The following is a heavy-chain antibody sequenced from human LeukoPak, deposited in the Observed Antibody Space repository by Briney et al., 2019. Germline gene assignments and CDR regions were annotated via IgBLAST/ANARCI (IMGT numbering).Heavy chain of an antibody. CDR3: ARGVDSWYYSFDI. CDR1: VYAFIDLY. CDR2: ISAYNGNT. J-gene: IGHJ3*02. V-gene: IGHV1-18*04. D-gene: IGHD6-13*01. Sequence: ASVKVSCKASVYAFIDLYLHWVRQAPGQGLEWMGWISAYNGNTNYAQKLQGRVTMTTDTSTSTAYMELRSLRSDDTAVYYCARGVDSWYYSFDIWGQGTMVTVSS.